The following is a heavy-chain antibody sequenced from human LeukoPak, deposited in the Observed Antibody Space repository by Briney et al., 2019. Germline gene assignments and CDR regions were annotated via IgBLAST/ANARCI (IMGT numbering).Heavy chain of an antibody. V-gene: IGHV1-69*04. CDR2: IIPILGIA. Sequence: SVTVSCKASGGTFSSYAISWVRQAPGQGHEWMGRIIPILGIANYAQKFQGRVTITADKSTSTAYMELSSLRSEDTAVYFCARKGLLGSGKPWFDPWGQGTLVTVSS. CDR3: ARKGLLGSGKPWFDP. J-gene: IGHJ5*02. D-gene: IGHD2-15*01. CDR1: GGTFSSYA.